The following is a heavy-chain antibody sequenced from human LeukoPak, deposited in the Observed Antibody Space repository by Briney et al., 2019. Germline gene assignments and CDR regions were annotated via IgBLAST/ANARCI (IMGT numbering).Heavy chain of an antibody. V-gene: IGHV3-NL1*01. Sequence: GGSLRLSCAASGFTFSSYGMHRVRQAPGKGLEWVSIIYSGGATFYADSVKGRFTISRENSKNTLWLQMNSLRAEDTAVYYCARLHYDVLTGPFDYWGQGTLVTVSS. D-gene: IGHD3-9*01. J-gene: IGHJ4*02. CDR1: GFTFSSYG. CDR2: IYSGGAT. CDR3: ARLHYDVLTGPFDY.